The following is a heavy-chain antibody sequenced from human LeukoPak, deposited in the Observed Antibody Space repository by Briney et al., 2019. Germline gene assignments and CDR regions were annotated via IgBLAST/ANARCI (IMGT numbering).Heavy chain of an antibody. CDR1: GFTFSSYE. CDR3: ASPNNWFDP. V-gene: IGHV3-48*03. J-gene: IGHJ5*02. CDR2: ISGSGSTI. Sequence: GGSLRLSCAASGFTFSSYEMNWVRQAPGKGLEWVSYISGSGSTIYYADSVKGRFTISRDNAKNSLYLQMNSLRAEDTAVYYCASPNNWFDPWGQGTLVTVSS.